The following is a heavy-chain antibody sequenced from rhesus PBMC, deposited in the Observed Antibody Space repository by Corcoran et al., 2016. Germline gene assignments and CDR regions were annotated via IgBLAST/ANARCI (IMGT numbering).Heavy chain of an antibody. CDR2: SSGSGGGT. D-gene: IGHD3-22*01. CDR3: ARDGGDRFDV. Sequence: QLQLQESGPGLVKPSETLSLSCAVSGGSIGSNWLCWLRQSPRKGLERIGRSSGSGGGTSYNPSLKMRVTISTDTSKNQLSLRLSSLTAADTAVYYCARDGGDRFDVWGPGVLVTVSS. J-gene: IGHJ5-1*01. V-gene: IGHV4-173*01. CDR1: GGSIGSNW.